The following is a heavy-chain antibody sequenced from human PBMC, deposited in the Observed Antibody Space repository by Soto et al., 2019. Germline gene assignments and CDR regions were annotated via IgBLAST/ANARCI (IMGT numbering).Heavy chain of an antibody. D-gene: IGHD2-2*01. Sequence: GESLKISCKTSGYSFTSYWIGWVRQMPGKGMEWMGNIYPYDSDTRYSPSFQGQVTISADTSITTAYLQWSGLRASDTAMYFCARHLVGSTRGNFDYWGQGTLVTSPQ. J-gene: IGHJ4*01. CDR1: GYSFTSYW. CDR2: IYPYDSDT. V-gene: IGHV5-51*01. CDR3: ARHLVGSTRGNFDY.